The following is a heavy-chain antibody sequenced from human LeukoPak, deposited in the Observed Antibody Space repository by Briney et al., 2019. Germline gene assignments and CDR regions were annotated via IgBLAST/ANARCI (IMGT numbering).Heavy chain of an antibody. CDR3: AKDRGTIAGFDY. D-gene: IGHD3-3*01. CDR1: GFTFSSYG. CDR2: IRYDGSNK. Sequence: GGSLRLSCAASGFTFSSYGMHWVRQAPGKGLEWVAFIRYDGSNKYYADSVKGRFTISRDNSKNTLYLQMNSLRAEDTAVYYCAKDRGTIAGFDYWGQGTLVTVSS. V-gene: IGHV3-30*02. J-gene: IGHJ4*02.